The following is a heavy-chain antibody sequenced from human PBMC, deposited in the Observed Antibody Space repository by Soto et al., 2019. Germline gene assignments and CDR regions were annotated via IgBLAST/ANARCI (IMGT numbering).Heavy chain of an antibody. CDR3: ASDYSNYGGVYHYYGMDV. Sequence: GGSLRLSCAASGFTFSSYAMSWVRQAPGKGLEWVSAISGSGGSTYYADSVKGRFTISRDNSKNTLYLQMNSLRAEDTAVYYCASDYSNYGGVYHYYGMDVWGQGTTVTVSS. D-gene: IGHD4-4*01. CDR1: GFTFSSYA. CDR2: ISGSGGST. J-gene: IGHJ6*02. V-gene: IGHV3-23*01.